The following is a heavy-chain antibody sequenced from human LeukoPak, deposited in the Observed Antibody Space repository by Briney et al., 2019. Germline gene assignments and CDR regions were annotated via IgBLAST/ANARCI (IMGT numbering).Heavy chain of an antibody. CDR3: ARDSSSWYGYYYYYYMDV. Sequence: SETLSLTCTVSGGSISSYYWSWIRQPAGKGLEWIGRIYTSGSTNYNPSLKSRVTMSVDTSKNQFSLKLSSVTAAGTAVYYCARDSSSWYGYYYYYYMDVWGKGTTVTVSS. CDR2: IYTSGST. V-gene: IGHV4-4*07. J-gene: IGHJ6*03. CDR1: GGSISSYY. D-gene: IGHD6-13*01.